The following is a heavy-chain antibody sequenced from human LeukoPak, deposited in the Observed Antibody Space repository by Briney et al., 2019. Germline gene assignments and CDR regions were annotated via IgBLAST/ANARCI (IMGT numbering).Heavy chain of an antibody. V-gene: IGHV4-30-4*01. D-gene: IGHD6-13*01. CDR2: IYYSGST. CDR1: AGSISSGDYY. CDR3: ATEQQLVRGWFDP. J-gene: IGHJ5*02. Sequence: SQTLSLTCTVSAGSISSGDYYWIWIRQPPGKGLEWIGYIYYSGSTYYNPSLRSRLTISIDTSKNQFSLKLSSVTAADTAVYYCATEQQLVRGWFDPWGQGTLVTVSS.